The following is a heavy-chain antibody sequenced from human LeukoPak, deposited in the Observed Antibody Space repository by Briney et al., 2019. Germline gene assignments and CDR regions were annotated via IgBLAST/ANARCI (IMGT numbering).Heavy chain of an antibody. CDR2: MNPNSGNT. D-gene: IGHD5-24*01. CDR1: GYTFTSYD. CDR3: ARGQGDGYNLDY. Sequence: VASVQVSCKASGYTFTSYDINWVRQATGQGLEWMGWMNPNSGNTGYAQKFQGRVTMTRNTSISTAYMELSSLRSEDTAVYYCARGQGDGYNLDYWGQGTLVTVSS. J-gene: IGHJ4*02. V-gene: IGHV1-8*01.